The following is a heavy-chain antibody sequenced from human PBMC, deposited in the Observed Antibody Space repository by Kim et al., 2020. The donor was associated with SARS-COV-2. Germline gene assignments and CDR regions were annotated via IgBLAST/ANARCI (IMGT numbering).Heavy chain of an antibody. Sequence: GGSLRLSCAASGFTFSSYSMNWVRQAPGKGLEWVSSISSSSSYIYYADSVKGRFTISRDNAKNSLYLQMNSLRAEDTAVYYCEGSGSSHHYYYYGMDVWGQGTTVTVSS. CDR2: ISSSSSYI. CDR3: EGSGSSHHYYYYGMDV. J-gene: IGHJ6*02. D-gene: IGHD1-26*01. CDR1: GFTFSSYS. V-gene: IGHV3-21*04.